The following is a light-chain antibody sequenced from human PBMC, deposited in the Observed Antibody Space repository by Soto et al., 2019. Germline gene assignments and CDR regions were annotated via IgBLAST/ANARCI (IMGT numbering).Light chain of an antibody. CDR3: QHYGNSPLT. Sequence: EIELTQSPATLSLSPGETATLSCRASQNVDKFLAWYQQKPGQAPRLLVYGASSRATGIPERFSGSVSETDFTLSISRLEPEDFAVYYCQHYGNSPLTFGQGKRLEIK. V-gene: IGKV3-20*01. CDR2: GAS. J-gene: IGKJ5*01. CDR1: QNVDKF.